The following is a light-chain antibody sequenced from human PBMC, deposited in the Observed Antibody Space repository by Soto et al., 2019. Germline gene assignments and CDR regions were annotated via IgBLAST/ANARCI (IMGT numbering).Light chain of an antibody. CDR2: VAS. V-gene: IGKV3-20*01. Sequence: EIVLTQSPVSLSLSPGERATLSCRASQSVSNNYLAWYQQKPGQAPRRLIYVASSRATGIPDRFSGSASGKDFTLTISRLEPEDFAVYYCQQYGSSPTFGEGTRLEIK. CDR3: QQYGSSPT. CDR1: QSVSNNY. J-gene: IGKJ5*01.